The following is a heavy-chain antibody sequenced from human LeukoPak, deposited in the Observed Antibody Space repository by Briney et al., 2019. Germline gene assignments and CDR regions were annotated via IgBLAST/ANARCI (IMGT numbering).Heavy chain of an antibody. V-gene: IGHV4-34*01. CDR1: GGSISSYY. J-gene: IGHJ4*02. CDR2: ISHRGST. CDR3: ARGRRQLVRSWGY. Sequence: SETLSLTCTVSGGSISSYYWSWIRQPPGKGLEWIGEISHRGSTNYNPSLKSRVTISVYTSKNQFSLKLTSVTAADTAVYYCARGRRQLVRSWGYWGQGTLVTVSS. D-gene: IGHD6-13*01.